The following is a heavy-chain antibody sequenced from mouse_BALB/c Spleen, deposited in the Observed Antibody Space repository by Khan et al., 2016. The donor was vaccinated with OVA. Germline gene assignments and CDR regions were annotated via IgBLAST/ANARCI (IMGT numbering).Heavy chain of an antibody. Sequence: QVQLKQSGPGLVQPSQSLSITCTVSGFSLTTYGVHWVRQSPGKGLDWLGVIWSGGSTDYNAAFISRLSISKDSSKSQVFFKMNSLQVNDTAIYYCARNYDYDEGLAYWGQGTLVTVSA. CDR2: IWSGGST. D-gene: IGHD2-4*01. CDR3: ARNYDYDEGLAY. CDR1: GFSLTTYG. V-gene: IGHV2-2*02. J-gene: IGHJ3*01.